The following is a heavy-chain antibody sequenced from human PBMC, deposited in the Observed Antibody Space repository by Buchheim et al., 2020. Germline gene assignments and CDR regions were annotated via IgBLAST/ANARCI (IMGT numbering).Heavy chain of an antibody. D-gene: IGHD1-1*01. CDR3: TTGPGIQLA. V-gene: IGHV3-15*01. CDR1: GFTFNKAW. CDR2: FRSQADGGTT. J-gene: IGHJ4*02. Sequence: EVQLVESGGGLVKPGGSLRLSCAASGFTFNKAWMNWVRQTPGKALEWVSHFRSQADGGTTDYAARVKGRFTVSRNDSQEMFYLQMNNLKTEDTALYYCTTGPGIQLAWGQGT.